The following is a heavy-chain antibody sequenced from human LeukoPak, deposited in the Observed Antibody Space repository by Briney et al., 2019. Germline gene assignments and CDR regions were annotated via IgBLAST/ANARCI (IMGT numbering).Heavy chain of an antibody. CDR1: GYTFTSYG. V-gene: IGHV1-18*01. J-gene: IGHJ4*02. CDR2: ISAYNGNT. Sequence: GASVKVSCKASGYTFTSYGISWVRQAPGQGLEWMGWISAYNGNTNYAQKLQGRVTMTRDTSISTAYMELSRLRSDDTAVYYCARVVIAVAGTSAFDYWGQGTLVTVSS. D-gene: IGHD6-19*01. CDR3: ARVVIAVAGTSAFDY.